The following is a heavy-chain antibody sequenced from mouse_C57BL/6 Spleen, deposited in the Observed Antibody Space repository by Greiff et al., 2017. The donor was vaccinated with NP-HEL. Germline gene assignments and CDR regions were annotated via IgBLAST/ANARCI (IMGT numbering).Heavy chain of an antibody. CDR3: ARGFITTVVANGGYFDY. CDR2: IDPSDSYT. D-gene: IGHD1-1*01. CDR1: GYTFTSYW. Sequence: QVQLQQPGAELVKPGASVKLSCKASGYTFTSYWMQWVKQRPGQGLEWIGEIDPSDSYTNYNQKFKGKATLTVDTSSSTAYMQLSSLTSEDSAVYYCARGFITTVVANGGYFDYWGQGTTLTVSS. J-gene: IGHJ2*01. V-gene: IGHV1-50*01.